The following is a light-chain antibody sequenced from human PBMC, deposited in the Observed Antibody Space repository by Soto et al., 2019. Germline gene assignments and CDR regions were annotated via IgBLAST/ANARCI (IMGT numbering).Light chain of an antibody. Sequence: DIVMTQSPATLSVSPGERATLSCRASQSVSSNLAWYQQKPGQAPRLLIYGASTRATGIPARFSGSGSGTEFTLTISSLQSEDFAVYYCQQYNNWPRTFGQGTTVESK. CDR2: GAS. CDR3: QQYNNWPRT. CDR1: QSVSSN. J-gene: IGKJ1*01. V-gene: IGKV3-15*01.